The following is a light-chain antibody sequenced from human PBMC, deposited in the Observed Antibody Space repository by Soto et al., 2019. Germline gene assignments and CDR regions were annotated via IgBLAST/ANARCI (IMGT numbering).Light chain of an antibody. Sequence: DIQMTQSPSSLSASVGARVPITCQASQDISNYLNWYQQKPGKAPKLLIYDASNLETGVPSRYSGSGSGTEFTLTISNLQPDDFATYYCQQYESYSPWTFGQGTKVDIK. CDR2: DAS. V-gene: IGKV1-33*01. CDR3: QQYESYSPWT. J-gene: IGKJ1*01. CDR1: QDISNY.